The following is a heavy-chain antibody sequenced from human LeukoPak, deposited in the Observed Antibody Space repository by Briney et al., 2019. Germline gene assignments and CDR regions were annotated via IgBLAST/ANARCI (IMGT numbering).Heavy chain of an antibody. J-gene: IGHJ2*01. CDR3: AKDRGAIRGWFFDL. D-gene: IGHD2-2*01. Sequence: GGSLRLSCAASGFTFNSYAMSWVRQAPGKGLEWVSRISDSGGGTYFADSVKGWFTISRDNSKNILYLQMNSLRAEDTAVYHCAKDRGAIRGWFFDLWGRGTLVSVSS. CDR1: GFTFNSYA. V-gene: IGHV3-23*01. CDR2: ISDSGGGT.